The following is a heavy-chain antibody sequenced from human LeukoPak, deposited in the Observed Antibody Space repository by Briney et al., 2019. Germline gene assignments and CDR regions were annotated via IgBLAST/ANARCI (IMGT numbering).Heavy chain of an antibody. CDR2: ISAYNGNT. D-gene: IGHD2-2*01. Sequence: VASVKVSCKASGYTFTSYGISWVRQAPGQGLEWMGWISAYNGNTNYAQKLQGRVTMTTDTSTSTAYMELRSPRSDDTAVYYCARDGCSSTSCFFDYWGQGTLVTVSS. J-gene: IGHJ4*02. CDR3: ARDGCSSTSCFFDY. V-gene: IGHV1-18*01. CDR1: GYTFTSYG.